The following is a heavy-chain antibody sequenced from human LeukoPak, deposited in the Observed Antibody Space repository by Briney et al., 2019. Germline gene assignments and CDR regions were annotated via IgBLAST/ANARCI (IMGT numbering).Heavy chain of an antibody. Sequence: SETLSLTCTVSGASISGWYWSWIRQPPGKGLEWIGYVYGGGYTNYNPSLKSRVTMSIDTSKNHFSLKLTSVTAADTATYYCARETSLAGFASGLGFNYWGQGILVTVSS. CDR3: ARETSLAGFASGLGFNY. CDR2: VYGGGYT. D-gene: IGHD6-19*01. J-gene: IGHJ4*02. CDR1: GASISGWY. V-gene: IGHV4-59*01.